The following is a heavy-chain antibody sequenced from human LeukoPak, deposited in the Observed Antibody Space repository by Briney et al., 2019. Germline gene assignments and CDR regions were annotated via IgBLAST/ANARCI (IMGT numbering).Heavy chain of an antibody. J-gene: IGHJ4*02. CDR1: GFTFSNYA. D-gene: IGHD2-21*02. V-gene: IGHV3-23*01. CDR3: AKGGAYCGGDCYGVFDY. Sequence: GGSLRLSCAASGFTFSNYAVTWVRQAPGKGLEWVSVISNRGGTTYYADSVKGRFTISRDNSKNTLYLQMNGLRAEDTAVYYCAKGGAYCGGDCYGVFDYWGQGTLVTVSS. CDR2: ISNRGGTT.